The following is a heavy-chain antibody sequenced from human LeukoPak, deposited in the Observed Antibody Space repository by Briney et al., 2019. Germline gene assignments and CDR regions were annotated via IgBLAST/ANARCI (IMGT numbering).Heavy chain of an antibody. CDR1: GFTFSSYN. D-gene: IGHD2-2*01. V-gene: IGHV3-21*01. Sequence: PGGSLRLSCAASGFTFSSYNMNWVRQAPGKGLEWVSSISSSSSYIYYADSVKGRFTISRDNAKNSLYLQMNSLRAEDTAVYYCARDDCSSTSCYDHNWFDPWGQGTLVTVSS. CDR3: ARDDCSSTSCYDHNWFDP. J-gene: IGHJ5*02. CDR2: ISSSSSYI.